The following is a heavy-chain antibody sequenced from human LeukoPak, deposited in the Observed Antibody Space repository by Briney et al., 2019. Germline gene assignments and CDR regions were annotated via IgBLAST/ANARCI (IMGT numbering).Heavy chain of an antibody. Sequence: SVKVSCKASGGTFSSYTISWVRQAPGQGLEWMGRIIPILGIANYAQKFQGRVTITADESTSTAYMELSSLRSEDTAVYYCAKVGRAHYYYMDVWGKGTTVTVSS. CDR2: IIPILGIA. D-gene: IGHD3-10*01. J-gene: IGHJ6*03. CDR1: GGTFSSYT. V-gene: IGHV1-69*02. CDR3: AKVGRAHYYYMDV.